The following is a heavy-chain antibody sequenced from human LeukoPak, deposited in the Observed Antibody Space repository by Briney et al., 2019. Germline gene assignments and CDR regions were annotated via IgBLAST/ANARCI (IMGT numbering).Heavy chain of an antibody. D-gene: IGHD4-17*01. J-gene: IGHJ4*02. Sequence: SETLSLTCAVYGGSFSGYYWSWIRQPPGKGLEWIGEINHSGSTNYNPSLKSRVTISVDTSKNQFSLKPSSVTAADTAVYYCARGRLLRRDPGFDYWGQGTLVTVSS. CDR3: ARGRLLRRDPGFDY. V-gene: IGHV4-34*01. CDR1: GGSFSGYY. CDR2: INHSGST.